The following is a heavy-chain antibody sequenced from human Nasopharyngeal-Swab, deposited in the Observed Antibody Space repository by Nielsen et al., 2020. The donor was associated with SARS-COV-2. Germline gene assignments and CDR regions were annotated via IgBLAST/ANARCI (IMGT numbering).Heavy chain of an antibody. Sequence: ASVKVSCKASGYTFTSYAMNWVRQAPGQGLEWMGWINTNTGIPTYAQGFTGRLVFSLDTSVSTAYLQISSLKAEDTTVYYCARELYYDSSGPQGYWGQGTLVTVSS. D-gene: IGHD3-22*01. CDR2: INTNTGIP. CDR3: ARELYYDSSGPQGY. J-gene: IGHJ4*02. CDR1: GYTFTSYA. V-gene: IGHV7-4-1*02.